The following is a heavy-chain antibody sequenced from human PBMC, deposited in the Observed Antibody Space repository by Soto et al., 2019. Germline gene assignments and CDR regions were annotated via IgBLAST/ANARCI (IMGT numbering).Heavy chain of an antibody. CDR3: ARGGVATILGRYYYGMDV. Sequence: SETLSLTCTVSGGFISSYYWSWIRQPPGKGLEWIGYIYYSGSTNYNPSLKSRVTISVDTSKNQFSLKLGSVTAADTAVYYCARGGVATILGRYYYGMDVWGQGTTVTVSS. D-gene: IGHD5-12*01. J-gene: IGHJ6*02. V-gene: IGHV4-59*01. CDR2: IYYSGST. CDR1: GGFISSYY.